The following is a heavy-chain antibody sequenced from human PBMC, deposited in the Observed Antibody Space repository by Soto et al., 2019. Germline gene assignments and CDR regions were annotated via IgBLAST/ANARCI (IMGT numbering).Heavy chain of an antibody. J-gene: IGHJ6*02. V-gene: IGHV5-51*01. CDR3: ARRFHHYDFWSGDYGMDV. CDR2: IYPGDSDT. D-gene: IGHD3-3*01. CDR1: GYSFTSYW. Sequence: PGESLKISCKGSGYSFTSYWIGWVRQMPGKGLEWMGIIYPGDSDTRYSPSFQGQVTISADKSISTAYLQWSSLKAPDTAMYYCARRFHHYDFWSGDYGMDVWGQGTTVTVSS.